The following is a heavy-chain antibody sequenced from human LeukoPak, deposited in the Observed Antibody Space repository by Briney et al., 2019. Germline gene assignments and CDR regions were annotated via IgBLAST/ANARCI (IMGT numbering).Heavy chain of an antibody. CDR1: GYTFTSYG. CDR3: ARERVATISIRPFDI. J-gene: IGHJ3*02. D-gene: IGHD5-24*01. Sequence: ASVKVSCKPSGYTFTSYGISWVRQAPGQGLEWMGWISAYNGNTNYAQKLQGRVTMTTDTSTSTAYMELRSLRSDDTAVYYCARERVATISIRPFDIWGQGTMVTVSS. CDR2: ISAYNGNT. V-gene: IGHV1-18*01.